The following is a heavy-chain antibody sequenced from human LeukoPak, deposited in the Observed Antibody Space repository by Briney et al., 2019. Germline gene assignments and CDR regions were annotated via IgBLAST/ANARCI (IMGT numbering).Heavy chain of an antibody. CDR2: ITWNGGSI. D-gene: IGHD2-15*01. CDR3: AKDIAPVVAANGYYFDY. V-gene: IGHV3-9*01. CDR1: GFTFDDYA. Sequence: PGRSLRLSCAASGFTFDDYAMYWVRQAPGKGLEWVSGITWNGGSIGYADSVKGRFTISRDNAKNSLYLQMNSLRAEDTALYYCAKDIAPVVAANGYYFDYWGQGTLVTVSS. J-gene: IGHJ4*02.